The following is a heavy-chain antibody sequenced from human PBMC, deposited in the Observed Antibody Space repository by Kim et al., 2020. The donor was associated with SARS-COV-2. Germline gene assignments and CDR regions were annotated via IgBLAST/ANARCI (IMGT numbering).Heavy chain of an antibody. Sequence: YTDSGKGRFTISRDNAKNSLYLQMNSLRDENTAVYYCARGIDLWAAVGYYWGQGTLVTVSS. V-gene: IGHV3-21*01. J-gene: IGHJ4*02. CDR3: ARGIDLWAAVGYY. D-gene: IGHD2-21*01.